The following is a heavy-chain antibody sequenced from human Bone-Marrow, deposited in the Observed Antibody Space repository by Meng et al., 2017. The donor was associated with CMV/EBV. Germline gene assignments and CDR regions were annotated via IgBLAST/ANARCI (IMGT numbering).Heavy chain of an antibody. V-gene: IGHV1-2*04. D-gene: IGHD1-7*01. J-gene: IGHJ5*02. CDR1: TGYY. CDR2: INPNSGGT. Sequence: TGYYMHWVRQGPGQGLEWMGWINPNSGGTNYAQKFQGWVTMTRDTSISTAYMELSRLRSDDTAVYYCARGDKERYNWNLRSYNWFDPWGQGTLVTVSS. CDR3: ARGDKERYNWNLRSYNWFDP.